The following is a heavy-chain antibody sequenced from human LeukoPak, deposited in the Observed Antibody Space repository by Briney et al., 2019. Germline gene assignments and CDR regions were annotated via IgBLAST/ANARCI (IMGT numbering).Heavy chain of an antibody. V-gene: IGHV3-7*01. J-gene: IGHJ6*03. Sequence: GGSLRLSCAASGFTFSSYWMSWVRQAPGKGLEWVANIKQDGSEKYYVDSVKGRFTISRDNAKNSLYLQMNSLRVEDTALYYCARGESGTRYRPGRSSYYYNMDVWGIGTTVTVSS. D-gene: IGHD6-13*01. CDR2: IKQDGSEK. CDR1: GFTFSSYW. CDR3: ARGESGTRYRPGRSSYYYNMDV.